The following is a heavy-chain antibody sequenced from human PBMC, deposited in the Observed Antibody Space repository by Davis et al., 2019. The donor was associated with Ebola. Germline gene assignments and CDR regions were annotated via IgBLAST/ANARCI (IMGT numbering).Heavy chain of an antibody. Sequence: PGGSLRLSCVGSGFIFGAYTMNWVRQAPGKGPEWVSVFYRDGRTYYADSVKGRFTISRDNSKNTLYLQMNSLRVDDTAVYYCAKGGSGWPSDYSYGLGVWGKGTTVTVSS. J-gene: IGHJ6*04. CDR2: FYRDGRT. D-gene: IGHD6-19*01. CDR3: AKGGSGWPSDYSYGLGV. V-gene: IGHV3-23*03. CDR1: GFIFGAYT.